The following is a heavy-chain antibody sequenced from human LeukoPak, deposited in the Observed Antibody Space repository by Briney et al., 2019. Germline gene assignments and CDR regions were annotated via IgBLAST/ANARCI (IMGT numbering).Heavy chain of an antibody. CDR2: IIPILGIA. CDR3: ARGSITIFGVVIHAFDI. D-gene: IGHD3-3*01. V-gene: IGHV1-69*02. J-gene: IGHJ3*02. Sequence: SVKVSCKASGGTFSGYTISWVRQAPGQGLEWMGRIIPILGIANYAQKFQGRVTITADKSTSTAYMELSSPRSEDTAVYYCARGSITIFGVVIHAFDIWGQGTMVTVSS. CDR1: GGTFSGYT.